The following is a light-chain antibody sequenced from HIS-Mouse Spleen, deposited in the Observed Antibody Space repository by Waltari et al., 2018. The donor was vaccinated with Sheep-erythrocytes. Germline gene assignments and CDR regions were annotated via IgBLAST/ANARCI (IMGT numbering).Light chain of an antibody. J-gene: IGLJ3*02. V-gene: IGLV2-23*01. CDR1: SSDVGSYNL. Sequence: QSALTQPASVSGSPGQSITIPCTGTSSDVGSYNLVSWYQQHPGKAPKLMIYEGSKRPSGVSNRFSGSKSSNTASLTISGLQAEDEADYYCCSYAGSSTPWVFGGGTKLTVL. CDR2: EGS. CDR3: CSYAGSSTPWV.